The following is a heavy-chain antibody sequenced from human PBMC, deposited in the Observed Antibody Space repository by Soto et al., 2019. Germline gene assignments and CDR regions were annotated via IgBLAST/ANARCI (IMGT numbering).Heavy chain of an antibody. V-gene: IGHV3-23*01. D-gene: IGHD6-6*01. J-gene: IGHJ4*02. CDR1: GFTFTNYA. CDR3: AKERAARGIDY. Sequence: EVQLLESGGGLVQPGGSLRLSCAASGFTFTNYAMSWVRQAPGKGLEWVSTISPSGGNTYYADSVKGRFTISRDNSKNTLYLQMNSLRAEDTAIYYCAKERAARGIDYWGQGTLVTVSS. CDR2: ISPSGGNT.